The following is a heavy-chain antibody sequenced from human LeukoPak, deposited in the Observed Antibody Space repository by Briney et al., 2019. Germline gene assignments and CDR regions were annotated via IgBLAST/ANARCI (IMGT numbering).Heavy chain of an antibody. V-gene: IGHV3-53*01. CDR2: IYSGGST. D-gene: IGHD2-15*01. CDR1: VFTLSGNY. Sequence: GGSLRLSCAPSVFTLSGNYTSCVPQAPRKGLEWGSVIYSGGSTYYADSVKGRFTISRDNSKNTLYLQMNSLRAEDTAVYYCASGSGGSCCGFGAFDIWGQGTMVTVSS. CDR3: ASGSGGSCCGFGAFDI. J-gene: IGHJ3*02.